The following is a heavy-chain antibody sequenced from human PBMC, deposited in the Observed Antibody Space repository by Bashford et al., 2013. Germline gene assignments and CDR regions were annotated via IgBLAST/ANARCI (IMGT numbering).Heavy chain of an antibody. CDR1: GYTFGSYW. Sequence: GESLKISCETSGYTFGSYWIGWVRQLPGQGLEWMGIIQPADSETQYSPSFRGQVTISADKSISTAYLQWSSLKASDTAMYYCVTDYSNYGGFYWGQGNPGHRLL. V-gene: IGHV5-51*01. D-gene: IGHD4-11*01. CDR3: VTDYSNYGGFY. J-gene: IGHJ4*01. CDR2: IQPADSET.